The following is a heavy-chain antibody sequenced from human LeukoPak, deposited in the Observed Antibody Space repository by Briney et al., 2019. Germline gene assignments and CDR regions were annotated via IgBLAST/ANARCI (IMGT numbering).Heavy chain of an antibody. CDR2: INHSGST. Sequence: SETLSLTCAVYGGSFSGYYWSWIRQPPGKGLEWIGEINHSGSTNYNPSLKSRVTISVDTSKNQFSLKLSSVTAADTAVYYCARGGATVTTENIKRNDYWGQGTLVTVSS. D-gene: IGHD4-17*01. CDR3: ARGGATVTTENIKRNDY. CDR1: GGSFSGYY. J-gene: IGHJ4*02. V-gene: IGHV4-34*01.